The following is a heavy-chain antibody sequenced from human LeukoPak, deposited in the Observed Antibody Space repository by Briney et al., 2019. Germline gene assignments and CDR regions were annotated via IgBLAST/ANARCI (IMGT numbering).Heavy chain of an antibody. Sequence: ASVKVSCKASGYTFTGYYMHWVRQAPGQGLEWMGWINPNSGGTNYAQKFQGRVTMTRDTSISTAYMELSRLKSDDTAVYYCARGIERYCSGTSCVPYYFDYWGQGTLVTVSS. D-gene: IGHD2-2*01. CDR2: INPNSGGT. J-gene: IGHJ4*02. V-gene: IGHV1-2*02. CDR1: GYTFTGYY. CDR3: ARGIERYCSGTSCVPYYFDY.